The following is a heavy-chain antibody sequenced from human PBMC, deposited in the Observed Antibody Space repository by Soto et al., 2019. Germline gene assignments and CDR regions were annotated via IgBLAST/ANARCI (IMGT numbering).Heavy chain of an antibody. CDR1: GFTFSNAW. Sequence: ESGGGLVKPGESLTPSCAASGFTFSNAWMSWVRQAPGKGLEWVGRIKTRADGGTADYAAPVQVRFTISRDDLTNTLYLHMNSLKTEDTAVYYCTTDIRWELPPSDHWGQGTLVTVSS. J-gene: IGHJ4*02. CDR2: IKTRADGGTA. V-gene: IGHV3-15*01. CDR3: TTDIRWELPPSDH. D-gene: IGHD1-26*01.